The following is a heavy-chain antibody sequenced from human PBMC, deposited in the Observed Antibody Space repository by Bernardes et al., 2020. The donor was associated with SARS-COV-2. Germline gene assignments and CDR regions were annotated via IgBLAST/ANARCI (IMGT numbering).Heavy chain of an antibody. CDR3: ARGGGLSDS. CDR2: IKHDGSDT. V-gene: IGHV3-7*05. CDR1: GFTFSSFW. Sequence: GGSLRLSRAASGFTFSSFWMSWVRQAPGKGLEWVANIKHDGSDTNYVDSVKGRFTISRDNAKNSLYLQVNSLRAEDTAVYYCARGGGLSDSWGQGTLVTVPS. J-gene: IGHJ4*02. D-gene: IGHD3-16*01.